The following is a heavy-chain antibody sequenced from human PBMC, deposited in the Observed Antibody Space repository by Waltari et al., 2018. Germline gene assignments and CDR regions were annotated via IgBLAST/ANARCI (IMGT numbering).Heavy chain of an antibody. Sequence: QVQLVQSGAEVKKTGSSVKVSCKASGGTFSSYAISWVRQAPGQGLEWMGGIIPIFGTANYAQKFQGRVTITTDESTSTAYMELSSLRSEDTAVYYCARDTASGSYSHFDYWGQGTLVTVSS. J-gene: IGHJ4*02. CDR2: IIPIFGTA. V-gene: IGHV1-69*05. CDR1: GGTFSSYA. CDR3: ARDTASGSYSHFDY. D-gene: IGHD1-26*01.